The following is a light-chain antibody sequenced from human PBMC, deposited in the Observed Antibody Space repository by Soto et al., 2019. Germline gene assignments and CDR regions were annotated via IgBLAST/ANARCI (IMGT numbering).Light chain of an antibody. CDR2: AAS. V-gene: IGKV1-8*01. Sequence: AIRMTQSPSSFSASTGHRVTITCRASPGISSNLAWYQQKPGKAPKLLIYAASTLQSGVTSSFSGNGSWTDFNLTITCLQSEDFATYYCEQYYSYPLPCGGGTNV. CDR1: PGISSN. J-gene: IGKJ4*01. CDR3: EQYYSYPLP.